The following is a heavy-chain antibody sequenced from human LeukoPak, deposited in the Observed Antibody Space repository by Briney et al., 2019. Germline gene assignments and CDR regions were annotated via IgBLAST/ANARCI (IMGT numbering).Heavy chain of an antibody. CDR1: GFTFSSYA. J-gene: IGHJ4*02. CDR2: ISGSGGST. Sequence: PGGSLRLSCAASGFTFSSYAMSWVRQAPGKGLEWVSAISGSGGSTYYADSVKGRFTISRDNSKNTLYLQMNSLRAEDTAVYYCAKDGPLLRRTPYYFDYWGQGTLVTVSS. CDR3: AKDGPLLRRTPYYFDY. D-gene: IGHD3-22*01. V-gene: IGHV3-23*01.